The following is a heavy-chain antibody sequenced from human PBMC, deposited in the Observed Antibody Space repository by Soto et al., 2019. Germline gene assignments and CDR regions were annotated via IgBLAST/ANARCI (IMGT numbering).Heavy chain of an antibody. CDR3: ATSRISIAVAGETEYYFDY. D-gene: IGHD6-19*01. CDR1: GYIFTGYY. Sequence: ASVKVSCKASGYIFTGYYMHWVRQAPGQGLEWMGWVNPSNGDTNYTQKFQGWVTMTRDTSISTAYMELSRLRSDDTAVYYCATSRISIAVAGETEYYFDYWGQGTLVTV. J-gene: IGHJ4*02. CDR2: VNPSNGDT. V-gene: IGHV1-2*04.